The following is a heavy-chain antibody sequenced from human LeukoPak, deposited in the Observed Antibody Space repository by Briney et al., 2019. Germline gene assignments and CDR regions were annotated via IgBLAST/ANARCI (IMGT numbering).Heavy chain of an antibody. CDR2: INPSGGSI. V-gene: IGHV1-46*01. CDR1: GYIFTSYY. CDR3: ARGRNFYDSRRYYYEGDAFDI. D-gene: IGHD3-22*01. Sequence: ASVKVSCKASGYIFTSYYMYWVRQAPGQGLEWMGIINPSGGSIRYAQKFQGRVTMTRDTSTSTVYMELGSLRSEDTAVYYCARGRNFYDSRRYYYEGDAFDIWGQGTMVTVSS. J-gene: IGHJ3*02.